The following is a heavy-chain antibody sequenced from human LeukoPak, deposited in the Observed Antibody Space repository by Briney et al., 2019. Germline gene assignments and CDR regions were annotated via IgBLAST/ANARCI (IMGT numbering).Heavy chain of an antibody. D-gene: IGHD2-2*03. CDR3: VSGYCSSTTCYRGAY. CDR1: GFTFGNYW. J-gene: IGHJ4*02. CDR2: ISDDGSSA. V-gene: IGHV3-74*01. Sequence: PGGSLRLSCAACGFTFGNYWMHWVRQVPGKGLLWVSRISDDGSSANYADSVQGRFTISRDNAKNTVYLQMHSLRAEDTAVYYCVSGYCSSTTCYRGAYWGQGTLVTVSS.